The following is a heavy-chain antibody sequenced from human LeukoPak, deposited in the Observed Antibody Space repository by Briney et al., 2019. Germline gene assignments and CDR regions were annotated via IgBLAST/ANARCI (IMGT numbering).Heavy chain of an antibody. CDR3: ARDPLYSSGWYDY. Sequence: ASVKVSCKASGYTFTSYAMHWVRQAPGQRLEWMGWINAGNGNTEYSQKFQGRVTITRDTSASTAYMELSSLRSEDTAVYYCARDPLYSSGWYDYWGQGTLVTVSS. D-gene: IGHD6-19*01. J-gene: IGHJ4*02. CDR1: GYTFTSYA. CDR2: INAGNGNT. V-gene: IGHV1-3*01.